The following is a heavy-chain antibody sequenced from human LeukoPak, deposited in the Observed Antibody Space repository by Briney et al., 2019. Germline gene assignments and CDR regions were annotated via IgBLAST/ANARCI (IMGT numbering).Heavy chain of an antibody. CDR2: IIPIFGIA. Sequence: SVKVSRKASGGTFSSYAISWVRQAPGQGLEWMGRIIPIFGIANYAQKFQGRVTITADKSTSTAYMELSSLRSEDTAVYYCAREGDYGAYYFDYWGQGTLVTVSS. J-gene: IGHJ4*02. CDR1: GGTFSSYA. D-gene: IGHD4-17*01. CDR3: AREGDYGAYYFDY. V-gene: IGHV1-69*04.